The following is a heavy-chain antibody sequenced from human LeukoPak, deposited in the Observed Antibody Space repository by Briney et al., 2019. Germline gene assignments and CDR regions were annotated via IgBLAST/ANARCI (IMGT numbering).Heavy chain of an antibody. CDR3: TRGGENDYIDH. CDR1: GFTFSDYY. J-gene: IGHJ4*02. D-gene: IGHD3-16*01. V-gene: IGHV3-11*06. Sequence: PGGSLRLSCAASGFTFSDYYMSWIRQAPGKGLEWVSYISSSSSYTNYADSVKGRFTISRDNAKNTLYLQMNSLRAEDTAMYYCTRGGENDYIDHWGQGTLVTVSS. CDR2: ISSSSSYT.